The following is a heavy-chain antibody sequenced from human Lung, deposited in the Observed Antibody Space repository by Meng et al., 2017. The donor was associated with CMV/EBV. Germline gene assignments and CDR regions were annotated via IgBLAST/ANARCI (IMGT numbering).Heavy chain of an antibody. CDR3: VKGWQNLGDY. CDR2: ISGSGGST. CDR1: GYTFSSYS. D-gene: IGHD7-27*01. J-gene: IGHJ4*02. V-gene: IGHV3-23*01. Sequence: ETLSLTCRASGYTFSSYSMSWVRQAPGKGLEWVSSISGSGGSTYSADSVKGRLTISRDNSESTLYLQMNSLTAEDTAIYYCVKGWQNLGDYWGQGTLVTVSS.